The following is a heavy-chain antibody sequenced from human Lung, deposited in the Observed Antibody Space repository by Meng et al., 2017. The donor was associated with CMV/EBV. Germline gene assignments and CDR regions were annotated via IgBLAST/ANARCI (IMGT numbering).Heavy chain of an antibody. Sequence: GESPKISCAASGFNFNIFEMNWVRQTPGKGLEWISYINDASNNKYYADSVKGRFTISRDNAQKSLFLQMNTLRVEDTAIYYCARTPRGYSHGYSALYFDSWGQGXLVTVSS. CDR3: ARTPRGYSHGYSALYFDS. V-gene: IGHV3-48*03. J-gene: IGHJ4*02. CDR2: INDASNNK. CDR1: GFNFNIFE. D-gene: IGHD5-18*01.